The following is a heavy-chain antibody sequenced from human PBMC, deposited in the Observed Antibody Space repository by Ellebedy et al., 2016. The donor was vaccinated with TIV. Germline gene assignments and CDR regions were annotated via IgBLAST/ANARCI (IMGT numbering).Heavy chain of an antibody. D-gene: IGHD3-10*01. Sequence: AASVKVSCKASGYTFTGYYMHWVRQAPGQGLEWMGWINPNSGGTNYAQKFQGRVTMTRDTSISTAYMELSRLRSDDTAVYYCLGGFGGAYYFDYWGQGTLVTVSS. J-gene: IGHJ4*02. CDR1: GYTFTGYY. CDR2: INPNSGGT. CDR3: LGGFGGAYYFDY. V-gene: IGHV1-2*02.